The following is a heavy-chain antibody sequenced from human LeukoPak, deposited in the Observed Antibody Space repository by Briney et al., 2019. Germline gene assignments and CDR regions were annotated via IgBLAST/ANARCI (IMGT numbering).Heavy chain of an antibody. V-gene: IGHV3-66*01. CDR2: IYSGGST. CDR1: GFTFKNFG. J-gene: IGHJ4*02. Sequence: PGGSLRLSCAASGFTFKNFGMHWVRQAPGKGLEWVSVIYSGGSTYYADSVKGRFTISRDNSKNTLYLQMNSLRAEDTAVYYCARAGVFGVVKWVYWGQGTLVTVSS. D-gene: IGHD3-3*01. CDR3: ARAGVFGVVKWVY.